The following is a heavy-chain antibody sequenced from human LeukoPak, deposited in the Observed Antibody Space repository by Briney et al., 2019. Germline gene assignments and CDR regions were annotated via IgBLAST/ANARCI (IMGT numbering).Heavy chain of an antibody. CDR2: INPSGGST. J-gene: IGHJ4*02. CDR3: ARRGSGWGGGFDY. V-gene: IGHV1-46*01. CDR1: GYTFTSYY. D-gene: IGHD3-16*01. Sequence: GSVKVSCKASGYTFTSYYMHWVRQAPGQGLEWMGIINPSGGSTSYAQKFQGRVTMTRDTSTSTVYMELSSLRPEDTAVYYCARRGSGWGGGFDYWGQGTLVTVSS.